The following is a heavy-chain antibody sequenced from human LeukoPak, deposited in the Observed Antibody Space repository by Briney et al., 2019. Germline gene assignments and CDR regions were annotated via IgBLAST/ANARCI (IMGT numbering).Heavy chain of an antibody. J-gene: IGHJ6*03. V-gene: IGHV3-74*01. D-gene: IGHD3-10*01. CDR1: GFSFSVFW. Sequence: GRSLRLSCAASGFSFSVFWMHWVRQAPGKGPVLVSRIKTDGSITDYADSVKGRFTISRDNAKNTLYLQMNSLRAEDTALYYCAKGGRAGGGITMIRGVRNYFYYMDVWGKGTTVTISS. CDR2: IKTDGSIT. CDR3: AKGGRAGGGITMIRGVRNYFYYMDV.